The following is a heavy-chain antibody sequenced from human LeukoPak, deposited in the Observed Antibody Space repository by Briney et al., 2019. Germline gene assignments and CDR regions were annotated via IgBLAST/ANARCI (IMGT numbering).Heavy chain of an antibody. CDR3: ARHAVLRYFDWSLNWFDP. D-gene: IGHD3-9*01. Sequence: SETLSLTCTVSGYSISSGYYWGWIRQPPGKGLEWIGSIYHSGSTYYNPSLKSRVTISVDTSKNQFSLKLSSVTAADTAVYYCARHAVLRYFDWSLNWFDPWGQGTLVTVSS. CDR2: IYHSGST. V-gene: IGHV4-38-2*02. J-gene: IGHJ5*02. CDR1: GYSISSGYY.